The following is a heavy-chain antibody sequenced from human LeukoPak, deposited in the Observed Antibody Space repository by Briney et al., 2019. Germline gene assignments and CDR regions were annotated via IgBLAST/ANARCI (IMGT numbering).Heavy chain of an antibody. Sequence: GASVKVSCKASGYTFTGYYMHWVRQAPGQGLEWMGWINPNSGGTNYAQKFQGRVTMTRDTSISTAYMELSRLRSDDTAVYYCARRGGHSSSSPDFDYWGQGTLVTVSS. CDR2: INPNSGGT. V-gene: IGHV1-2*02. J-gene: IGHJ4*02. CDR3: ARRGGHSSSSPDFDY. CDR1: GYTFTGYY. D-gene: IGHD6-6*01.